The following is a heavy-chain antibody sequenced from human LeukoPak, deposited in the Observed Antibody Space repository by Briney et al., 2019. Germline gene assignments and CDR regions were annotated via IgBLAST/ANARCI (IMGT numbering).Heavy chain of an antibody. Sequence: PGGSLRLSCAASGFTFSDYAMSWVRQAPGQGLEWVSTISDDGSGTYYADSVKGRFTISRDNSKNTLFLQINSLRAEDSAVYYCATDRERDPSVYYLVGGQGTLITVPS. CDR3: ATDRERDPSVYYLV. CDR2: ISDDGSGT. D-gene: IGHD3-22*01. V-gene: IGHV3-23*01. J-gene: IGHJ4*02. CDR1: GFTFSDYA.